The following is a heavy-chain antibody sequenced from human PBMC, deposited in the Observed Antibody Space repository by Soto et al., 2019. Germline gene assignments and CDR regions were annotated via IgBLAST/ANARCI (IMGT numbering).Heavy chain of an antibody. Sequence: QVQLQESGPGLVKPSETLSLTCTVSGGSISSYYWSWIRQPPGKGLEWIGSIYYSGSTNYNPSLKSRVTISVDTSKNQFSLKLSSVTAADTAVYYCARGDDSSGYHIDYWGQGTLVTVSS. CDR2: IYYSGST. D-gene: IGHD3-22*01. CDR1: GGSISSYY. V-gene: IGHV4-59*01. CDR3: ARGDDSSGYHIDY. J-gene: IGHJ4*02.